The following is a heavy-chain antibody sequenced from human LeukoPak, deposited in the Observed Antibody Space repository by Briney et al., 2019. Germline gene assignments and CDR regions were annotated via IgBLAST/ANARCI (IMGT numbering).Heavy chain of an antibody. CDR2: IYHSGST. CDR3: AREGSSSWYGFYFDY. V-gene: IGHV4-30-2*01. CDR1: GGSISSGGYS. J-gene: IGHJ4*02. Sequence: SETLSLTCAVSGGSISSGGYSWSWIRQPPGKGLEWIGYIYHSGSTYYNPSLKSRVTISVDRSKNQSSLKLSSVTAADTAVYYCAREGSSSWYGFYFDYWGQGTLVTVSS. D-gene: IGHD6-13*01.